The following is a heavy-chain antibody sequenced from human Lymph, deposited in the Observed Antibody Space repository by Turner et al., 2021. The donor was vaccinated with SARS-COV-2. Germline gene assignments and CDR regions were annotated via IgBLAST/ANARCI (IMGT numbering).Heavy chain of an antibody. J-gene: IGHJ6*02. D-gene: IGHD3-10*01. CDR2: MYSGGST. CDR1: GLTVSSNY. V-gene: IGHV3-53*02. Sequence: EVQLVETGGGLIQPGGSLRLSCAASGLTVSSNYMTWVRQAPGKGLECVSVMYSGGSTFYADSVKGRFTISRDNSKNTLYLQMNSLRAEDTAVYYCARDLVVYGMDVWGQGTTVTVSS. CDR3: ARDLVVYGMDV.